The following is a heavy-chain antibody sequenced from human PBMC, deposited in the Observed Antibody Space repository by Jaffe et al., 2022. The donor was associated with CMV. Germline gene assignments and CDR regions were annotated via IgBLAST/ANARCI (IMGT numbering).Heavy chain of an antibody. CDR2: INHSGST. CDR3: ARGYRGQWLVHGGRYYMDV. CDR1: GGSFSGYY. V-gene: IGHV4-34*01. D-gene: IGHD6-19*01. J-gene: IGHJ6*03. Sequence: QVQLQQWGAGLLKPSETLSLTCAVYGGSFSGYYWSWIRQPPGKGLEWIGEINHSGSTNYNPSLKSRVTISVDTSKNQFSLKLSSVTAADTAVYYCARGYRGQWLVHGGRYYMDVWGKGTTVTVSS.